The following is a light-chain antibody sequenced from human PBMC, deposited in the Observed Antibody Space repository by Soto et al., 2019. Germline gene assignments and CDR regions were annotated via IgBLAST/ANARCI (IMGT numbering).Light chain of an antibody. CDR2: QAS. CDR3: QQYNTYPWT. CDR1: QSIRNW. V-gene: IGKV1-5*03. Sequence: DIQMTQSPSTLSASVGDRVTITCRASQSIRNWLAWYQQKPGKAPNLLIYQASNLKRGVPPRFSGSGSETEYSLTIISLQPDDFATYYCQQYNTYPWTFGQGTKVEIK. J-gene: IGKJ1*01.